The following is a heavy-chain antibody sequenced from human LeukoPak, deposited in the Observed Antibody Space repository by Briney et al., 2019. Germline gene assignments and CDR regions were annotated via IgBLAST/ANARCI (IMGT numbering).Heavy chain of an antibody. V-gene: IGHV3-66*01. CDR2: IYSGSST. CDR3: ASGTYYGGNSLDY. J-gene: IGHJ4*02. CDR1: GFTVSSNY. D-gene: IGHD4-23*01. Sequence: GRSLRLSCAASGFTVSSNYMSWVRQAPGKGLEWVSVIYSGSSTYYADSVKGRFTISRDNSKNTLYLQMNSLSAEDTAIYYCASGTYYGGNSLDYWGQGTLVTVSS.